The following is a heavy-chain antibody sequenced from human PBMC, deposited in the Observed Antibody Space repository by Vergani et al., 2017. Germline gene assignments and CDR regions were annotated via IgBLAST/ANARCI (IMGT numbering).Heavy chain of an antibody. CDR1: GFTFSSYG. Sequence: VQLVESGGGLVQPGRSLRLSCAASGFTFSSYGMHWVRQAPGKGLEWVAVISYDGSNKYYADSVKGRFTISRDNSKNTLYLQMNSLRAEDTAVYYCAKDGFSAVWGQGTLVTVSS. CDR3: AKDGFSAV. V-gene: IGHV3-30*18. CDR2: ISYDGSNK. D-gene: IGHD3-10*01. J-gene: IGHJ4*02.